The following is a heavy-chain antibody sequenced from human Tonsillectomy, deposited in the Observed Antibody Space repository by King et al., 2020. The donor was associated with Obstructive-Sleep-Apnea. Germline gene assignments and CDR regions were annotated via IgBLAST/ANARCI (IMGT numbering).Heavy chain of an antibody. Sequence: VQLQESGPGLVKPSQTLSLTCTVSGGSISSGGYYWSWIRHHPGKGLEWIWYIYYSGSTYYNPSLKSRVTISVDTAKNQFSLKLSSVTAADTAVYYCARDLGAAAAGTFDYWGQGTLVTVSS. CDR2: IYYSGST. CDR3: ARDLGAAAAGTFDY. D-gene: IGHD6-13*01. V-gene: IGHV4-31*03. J-gene: IGHJ4*02. CDR1: GGSISSGGYY.